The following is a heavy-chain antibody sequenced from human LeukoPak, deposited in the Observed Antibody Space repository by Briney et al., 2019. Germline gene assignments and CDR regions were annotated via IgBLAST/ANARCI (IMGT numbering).Heavy chain of an antibody. CDR2: IYPGDSDT. J-gene: IGHJ3*02. CDR1: GYSFTSYW. Sequence: LGESLKISCKGSGYSFTSYWIGWVRQMPGKGLEWMGIIYPGDSDTRYSPSFQGQVTISADKSISTAYLQWSSLKASDTAMYYCARPLFTIFGARGAFDIWGQGTMVTVSS. D-gene: IGHD3-3*01. V-gene: IGHV5-51*01. CDR3: ARPLFTIFGARGAFDI.